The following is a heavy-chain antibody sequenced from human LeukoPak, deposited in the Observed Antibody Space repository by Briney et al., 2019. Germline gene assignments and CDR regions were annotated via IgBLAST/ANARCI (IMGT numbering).Heavy chain of an antibody. Sequence: ASVKVSCKASGYTFTSYDINWVRQATGQGLEWMGWMNPNSGNTGHAQKFQGRVTMTRNTSISTVYMELSSLRSEDTAVYYCARRYSYAFDYWGQGTLVTVSS. J-gene: IGHJ4*02. CDR3: ARRYSYAFDY. CDR2: MNPNSGNT. V-gene: IGHV1-8*01. D-gene: IGHD5-18*01. CDR1: GYTFTSYD.